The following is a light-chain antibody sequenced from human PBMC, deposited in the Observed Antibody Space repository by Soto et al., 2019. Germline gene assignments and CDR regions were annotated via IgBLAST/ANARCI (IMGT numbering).Light chain of an antibody. CDR3: SSYTSTSTYV. V-gene: IGLV2-14*01. Sequence: QSALTQPASMAGSRGQSITIACTGTSSDVGGYHYVSWYQQHPGKAPKLMIYEVINRPSGVSNRFSASKSGNTASLTISGLQAEDEADYYCSSYTSTSTYVFGTGTKVTVL. CDR1: SSDVGGYHY. CDR2: EVI. J-gene: IGLJ1*01.